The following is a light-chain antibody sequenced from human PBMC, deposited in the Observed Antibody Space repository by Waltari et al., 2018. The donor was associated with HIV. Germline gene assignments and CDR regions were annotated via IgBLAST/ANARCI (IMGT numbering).Light chain of an antibody. Sequence: QSGLTQPASVSGSPGQSITISCTGTSSDIGGYNYVSWYQQHPGRAPKLMIYDVSNRPSGVSNRCSGSKAGNTASLTISGLQAEDEALYYCSSYTTSSTLVLFGGGTQLTVL. J-gene: IGLJ3*02. V-gene: IGLV2-14*03. CDR2: DVS. CDR1: SSDIGGYNY. CDR3: SSYTTSSTLVL.